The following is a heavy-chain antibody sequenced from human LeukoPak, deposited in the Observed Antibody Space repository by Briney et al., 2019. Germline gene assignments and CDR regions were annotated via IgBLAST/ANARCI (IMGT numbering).Heavy chain of an antibody. J-gene: IGHJ4*02. CDR1: GYTFTGYY. V-gene: IGHV1-2*02. Sequence: ASVKVSCKASGYTFTGYYMHWVRQAPGQGLEWMGWINPNSGGTNYAQKFQGRVTMTRDTSISTAYMELSRLRSDDTAVYYCARVVYSSSWCPFDYWGQGTLVTVSS. D-gene: IGHD6-13*01. CDR3: ARVVYSSSWCPFDY. CDR2: INPNSGGT.